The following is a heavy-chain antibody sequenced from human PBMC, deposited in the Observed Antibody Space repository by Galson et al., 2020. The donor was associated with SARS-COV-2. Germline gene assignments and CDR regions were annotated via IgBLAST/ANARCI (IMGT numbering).Heavy chain of an antibody. CDR1: GGSISSGSYY. D-gene: IGHD6-19*01. CDR2: IYTSGST. V-gene: IGHV4-61*02. CDR3: AYGVVAGTGY. Sequence: SETLSLTCTVSGGSISSGSYYWSWIRQPAGKGLEWIGRIYTSGSTNYNPSLQSRVTISIDTSKNQFSLELTSVTAADTAVYFCAYGVVAGTGYWGQGILVIVSS. J-gene: IGHJ4*02.